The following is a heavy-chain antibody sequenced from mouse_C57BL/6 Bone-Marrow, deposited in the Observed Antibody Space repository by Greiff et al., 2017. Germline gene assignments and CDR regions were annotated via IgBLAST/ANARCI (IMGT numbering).Heavy chain of an antibody. CDR2: IYPRSGNT. Sequence: VQLQQSGAELARPGASVKLSCKASGYTFTSYGISWVKQRTGQGLEWIGEIYPRSGNTYYNEKFKGKATLTADKSSSPAYMELRSLTSEDSAVYFCASLYGSSPFDYWGQGTTLTVSS. D-gene: IGHD1-1*01. J-gene: IGHJ2*01. CDR3: ASLYGSSPFDY. V-gene: IGHV1-81*01. CDR1: GYTFTSYG.